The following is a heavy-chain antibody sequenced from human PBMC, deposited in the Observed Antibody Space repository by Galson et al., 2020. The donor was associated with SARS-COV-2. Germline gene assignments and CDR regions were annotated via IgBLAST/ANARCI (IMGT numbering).Heavy chain of an antibody. CDR1: GYSFTSYW. V-gene: IGHV5-10-1*01. J-gene: IGHJ6*02. D-gene: IGHD6-6*01. Sequence: KIGESLKISCKGSGYSFTSYWISWVRQMPGKGLEWMGRIDPSDSYTNYSPSFQGHVTISADKSISTAYLQWSSLKASDTAMYYCARHPKQLVQYYYGMDVWGQGTTVTVSS. CDR2: IDPSDSYT. CDR3: ARHPKQLVQYYYGMDV.